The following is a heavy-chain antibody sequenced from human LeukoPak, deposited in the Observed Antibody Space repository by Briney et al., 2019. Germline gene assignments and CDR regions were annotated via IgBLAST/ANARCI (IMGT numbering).Heavy chain of an antibody. J-gene: IGHJ4*02. Sequence: GGSLRLSCAASGFTFSNLCINGVRQAPGKGLEGFIRIKSKTYGGTTAYVALVKGRFTLSRDDSKKTLYLPMPSPNCEDTAAYYCITALRGRGPRPLSSRMVYWGQGTLVTASS. V-gene: IGHV3-15*01. CDR3: ITALRGRGPRPLSSRMVY. CDR1: GFTFSNLC. CDR2: IKSKTYGGTT. D-gene: IGHD2-8*01.